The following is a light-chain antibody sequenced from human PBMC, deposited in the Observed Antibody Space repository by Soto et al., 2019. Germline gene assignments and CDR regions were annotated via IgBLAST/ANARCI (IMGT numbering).Light chain of an antibody. V-gene: IGKV3-20*01. J-gene: IGKJ4*01. CDR1: QSVSSSY. CDR2: GAS. Sequence: IVLTQSPATLSLCPGERGTLSCRASQSVSSSYLAWYQQKPGQAPRLLIYGASSRATGIPDRFSGSGSGTDFTLTISRLEPEDFAVYYCQQFATSPLTFGGGTKVDIK. CDR3: QQFATSPLT.